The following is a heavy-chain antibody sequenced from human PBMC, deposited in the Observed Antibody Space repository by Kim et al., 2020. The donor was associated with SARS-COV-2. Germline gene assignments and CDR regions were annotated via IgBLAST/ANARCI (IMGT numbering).Heavy chain of an antibody. CDR3: ARDLTGVLGYGMDV. D-gene: IGHD7-27*01. J-gene: IGHJ6*02. V-gene: IGHV3-33*01. Sequence: YADSGKGRFTISRDNSKNTVYLQMNSLRAEDTAVYYCARDLTGVLGYGMDVWGQGTTVTVSS.